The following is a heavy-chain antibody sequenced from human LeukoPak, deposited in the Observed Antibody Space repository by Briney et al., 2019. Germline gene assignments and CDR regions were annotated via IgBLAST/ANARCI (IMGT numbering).Heavy chain of an antibody. CDR3: ARHLSGVTGYTYGRGIDY. Sequence: GGSLRLSCAASGFTFGLYSMTWVRQAPGKGLEWVSLIDSNSNFMNYADSVKGRFTISRDNAKTSLYLQMISLRAEDTAVYYCARHLSGVTGYTYGRGIDYWGQGTLVTVSS. CDR1: GFTFGLYS. D-gene: IGHD5-18*01. CDR2: IDSNSNFM. J-gene: IGHJ4*02. V-gene: IGHV3-21*01.